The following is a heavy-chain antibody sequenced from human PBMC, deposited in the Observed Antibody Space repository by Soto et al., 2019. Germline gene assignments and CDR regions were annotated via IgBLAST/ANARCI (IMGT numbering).Heavy chain of an antibody. J-gene: IGHJ4*02. CDR2: IIPLFGTA. V-gene: IGHV1-69*06. CDR1: GDSFKNYA. D-gene: IGHD5-18*01. CDR3: ARLDSTMITFDY. Sequence: VPLVQSGAEVKKPGSSVKISCKTSGDSFKNYAIGWVRQVPGQGLEWTGSIIPLFGTANYARMFEGRVTITADKSTTTVYMELGSLRSEDTAVYYCARLDSTMITFDYWGQGTLVTVSS.